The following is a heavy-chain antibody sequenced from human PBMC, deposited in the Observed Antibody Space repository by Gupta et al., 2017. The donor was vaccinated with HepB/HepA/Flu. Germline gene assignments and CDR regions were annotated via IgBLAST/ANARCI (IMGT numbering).Heavy chain of an antibody. CDR1: GFPFNDYA. V-gene: IGHV3-43*02. J-gene: IGHJ6*02. Sequence: EVQLVESGGGVVQPGGSLRLSCAVSGFPFNDYAMNWVRQAPGKGLEWVSLISGDGVSTYYAESVKGRFTISRDNSKGSLYLEMNSLRSEDTALYYCAKDIVAARPYYYHGMDVWGQGTTVTVSS. D-gene: IGHD6-6*01. CDR3: AKDIVAARPYYYHGMDV. CDR2: ISGDGVST.